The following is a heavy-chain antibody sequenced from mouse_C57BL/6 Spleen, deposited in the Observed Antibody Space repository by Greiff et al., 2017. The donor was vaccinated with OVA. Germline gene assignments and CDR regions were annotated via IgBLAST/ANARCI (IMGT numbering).Heavy chain of an antibody. Sequence: EVQLVESEGGLVQPGSSMKLSCTASGFTFSDYYMAWVRQVPEKGLEWVANINYDGSSTYYLDSLKSRFIISRDNAKNMLYLQMSSLKSEDTATYYCARGAGTGDYWGQGTTLTVSS. V-gene: IGHV5-16*01. D-gene: IGHD3-3*01. CDR2: INYDGSST. CDR3: ARGAGTGDY. CDR1: GFTFSDYY. J-gene: IGHJ2*01.